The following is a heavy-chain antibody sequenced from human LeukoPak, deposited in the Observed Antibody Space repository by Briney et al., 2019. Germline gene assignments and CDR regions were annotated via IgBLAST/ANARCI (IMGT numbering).Heavy chain of an antibody. CDR1: GLTFSDYY. Sequence: GGSLRLSCAASGLTFSDYYMSWIRQAPGKGLEWVSSISSSSSYIYYADSVKGRFTISRDNAKNSLYLQMNSLRAEDTALYYCAKATEMVVAATSFDYWGQGTLVTVSS. CDR3: AKATEMVVAATSFDY. V-gene: IGHV3-11*05. D-gene: IGHD2-15*01. CDR2: ISSSSSYI. J-gene: IGHJ4*02.